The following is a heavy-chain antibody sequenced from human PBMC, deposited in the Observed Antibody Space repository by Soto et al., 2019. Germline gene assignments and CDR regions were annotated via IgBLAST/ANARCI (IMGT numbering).Heavy chain of an antibody. Sequence: PGGSLRLSCAASGFMFSNYAMSWVRQAPGKGLEWFSAITDSGDSTYHADSVKGRFTISRDNSKNTLYLQMNSLRAEDTAVYYCSKGSRSSRPYYFDYWGQRTLVTVSS. D-gene: IGHD2-2*01. V-gene: IGHV3-23*01. CDR2: ITDSGDST. J-gene: IGHJ4*02. CDR3: SKGSRSSRPYYFDY. CDR1: GFMFSNYA.